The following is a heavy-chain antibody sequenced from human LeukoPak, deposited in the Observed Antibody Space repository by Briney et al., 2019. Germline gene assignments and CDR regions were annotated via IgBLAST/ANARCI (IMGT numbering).Heavy chain of an antibody. CDR3: ARDQVGPED. CDR2: INQDGSEK. D-gene: IGHD1-26*01. Sequence: GGSLRLSCAASGFTFSGFWMSWVRQAPGKGLERVANINQDGSEKYYVDSVKGRFTISRDNAKSSLYLQMNSLRAEDTAVYYCARDQVGPEDWGQGTLVTVSS. J-gene: IGHJ4*02. CDR1: GFTFSGFW. V-gene: IGHV3-7*01.